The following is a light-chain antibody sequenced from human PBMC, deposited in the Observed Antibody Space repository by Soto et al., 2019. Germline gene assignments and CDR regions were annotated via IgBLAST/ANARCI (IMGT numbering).Light chain of an antibody. Sequence: QSALTQPASVSGSPGQSITISCTGTSSDVSGYNYVSWYQQRPGKAPKLIIYEVSDRPSGVSNRFSGSKSGNTASLTISGLQAEDEADYYCSSYTSGSTLVFGTGTKLTVL. CDR3: SSYTSGSTLV. V-gene: IGLV2-14*01. J-gene: IGLJ1*01. CDR2: EVS. CDR1: SSDVSGYNY.